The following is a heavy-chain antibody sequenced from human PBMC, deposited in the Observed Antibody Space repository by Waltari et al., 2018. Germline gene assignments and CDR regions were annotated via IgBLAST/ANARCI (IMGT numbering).Heavy chain of an antibody. CDR3: ARLGGDRFGSLRHCGPASCTTWIDP. V-gene: IGHV4-59*01. CDR2: IFYTGNT. D-gene: IGHD2-2*01. J-gene: IGHJ5*02. Sequence: VLLEESGPGLVKPSETLSLTCTVSGGSISGFYWTWIRQPPGKGLEYIGYIFYTGNTNYNPPLKCRVIISVDPSRNQCALKMRSLTAADTAVYYCARLGGDRFGSLRHCGPASCTTWIDPWGRGTLVTVSS. CDR1: GGSISGFY.